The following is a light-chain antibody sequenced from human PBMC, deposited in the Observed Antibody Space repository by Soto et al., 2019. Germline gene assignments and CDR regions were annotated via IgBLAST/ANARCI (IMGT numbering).Light chain of an antibody. V-gene: IGKV3-11*01. CDR3: QQRSNWPPIT. CDR2: DAS. Sequence: IVLTQSPGTLSLSPGEEATLSCRASQSVSSYLAWYQQKPGQAPRLLIYDASNRATGIPARFSGSGSGTDFTLTISSLEPEDFAVYYCQQRSNWPPITFGQGTRLEIK. CDR1: QSVSSY. J-gene: IGKJ5*01.